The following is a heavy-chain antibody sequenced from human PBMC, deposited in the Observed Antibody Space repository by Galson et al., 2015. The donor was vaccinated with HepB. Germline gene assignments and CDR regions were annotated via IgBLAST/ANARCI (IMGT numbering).Heavy chain of an antibody. J-gene: IGHJ3*02. Sequence: PAPVKPTQTLTLTCTFSGFSLSTSGVGVGWIRQPPGKALEWLALIYGNDDKRYSPSLKSRLTITKDTSKNQVVLTMTNMDPVDTATYYCAHRASSGYPNAFDIWGQGTMVTVSS. CDR1: GFSLSTSGVG. CDR2: IYGNDDK. CDR3: AHRASSGYPNAFDI. D-gene: IGHD5-12*01. V-gene: IGHV2-5*01.